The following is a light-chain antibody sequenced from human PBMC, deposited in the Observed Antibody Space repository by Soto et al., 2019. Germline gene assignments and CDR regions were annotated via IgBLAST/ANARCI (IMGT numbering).Light chain of an antibody. CDR3: QVSGSDSDLRGVV. Sequence: SYVLTQPPSVSVAPGQTATISCGGTNIESKSVHWYQQKPDQAPMLVVFDDSDRPTGIPERFSGSNSGNTAALTISRVEAGDEAAYFCQVSGSDSDLRGVVFGGGTKLTVL. CDR1: NIESKS. J-gene: IGLJ3*02. CDR2: DDS. V-gene: IGLV3-21*02.